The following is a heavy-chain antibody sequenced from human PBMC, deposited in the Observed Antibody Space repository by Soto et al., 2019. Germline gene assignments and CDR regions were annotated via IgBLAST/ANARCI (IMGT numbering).Heavy chain of an antibody. CDR3: ARASRLKTGQLDY. CDR1: CHSMTGYY. V-gene: IGHV4-4*07. Sequence: PSETLSLTRTVSCHSMTGYYWTWIRQPAGKGLEWIGRLYSSGVSAYYNLSLKNRVSMSVETARDQFSLTLTSVTAADTAVYYCARASRLKTGQLDYWGQGALVTVSS. D-gene: IGHD3-9*01. J-gene: IGHJ4*02. CDR2: LYSSGVSA.